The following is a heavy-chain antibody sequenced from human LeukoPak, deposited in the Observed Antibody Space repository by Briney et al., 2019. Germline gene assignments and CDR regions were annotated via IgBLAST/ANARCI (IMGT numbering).Heavy chain of an antibody. J-gene: IGHJ5*02. CDR1: GFTFRSYT. Sequence: GGSLRLSCAASGFTFRSYTMTWVRQAPGKGLEWVSTTSGSGVGTDYADSVKGRFTVSRDNSRNTLYLQMNSLRAEDTALYYCAKGQSSSSSEWFDPWGQETLVTVSS. CDR3: AKGQSSSSSEWFDP. CDR2: TSGSGVGT. V-gene: IGHV3-23*01. D-gene: IGHD2-2*01.